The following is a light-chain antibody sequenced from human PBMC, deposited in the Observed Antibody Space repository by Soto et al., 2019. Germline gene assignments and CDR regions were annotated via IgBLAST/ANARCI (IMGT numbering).Light chain of an antibody. J-gene: IGKJ2*01. CDR1: QSVTNW. CDR2: DAS. V-gene: IGKV1-5*01. CDR3: QQYTTYPYT. Sequence: DIQMTQSPSTLSASVGDRVTITCRASQSVTNWLAWYQQKPGKAPNLLIYDASRLQSGIPSRFSGSGSGTEFTLTISSPQPVDFATYYCQQYTTYPYTFGQGTKLEIK.